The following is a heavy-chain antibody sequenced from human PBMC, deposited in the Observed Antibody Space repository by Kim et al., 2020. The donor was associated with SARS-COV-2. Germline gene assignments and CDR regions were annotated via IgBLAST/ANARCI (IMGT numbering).Heavy chain of an antibody. J-gene: IGHJ6*02. Sequence: GGSLRLSCAASGFTFSSYEMNWVRQAPGKGLEWVSYISSSGSTIYYADSVKGRFTISRDNAKNSLYLQMNSLRAEDTAVYYCARDGGVVVAARDYYYYGMDVWGQGTTVTVSS. CDR3: ARDGGVVVAARDYYYYGMDV. D-gene: IGHD2-15*01. CDR2: ISSSGSTI. V-gene: IGHV3-48*03. CDR1: GFTFSSYE.